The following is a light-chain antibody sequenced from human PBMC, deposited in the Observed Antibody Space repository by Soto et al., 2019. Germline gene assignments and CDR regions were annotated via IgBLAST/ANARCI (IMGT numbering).Light chain of an antibody. Sequence: DIQMTQSPSSLSASVGDRVTITCRASQSIRRYLNWYQQKPGKAPKLLIYAASSLQSGVPSRFSGSGSGTDFTLTIGSLQPEDSATYYCQQSYSTPRLFTFGQGTNLEI. V-gene: IGKV1-39*01. CDR3: QQSYSTPRLFT. CDR2: AAS. CDR1: QSIRRY. J-gene: IGKJ2*01.